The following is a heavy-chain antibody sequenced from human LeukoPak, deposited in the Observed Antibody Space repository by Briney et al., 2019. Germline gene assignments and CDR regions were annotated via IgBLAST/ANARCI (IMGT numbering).Heavy chain of an antibody. D-gene: IGHD3-3*01. CDR2: INHRGST. Sequence: PSETLSLTCAVYGGSFSGYYWSWIRQPPGKGLKWIGVINHRGSTNYNPSLKSRVTISVDTSKNQFSLKLSSVTAADTAVYYCARVRKRTGGVWSGYPDDAFDIWGQGTMVTVSS. CDR1: GGSFSGYY. CDR3: ARVRKRTGGVWSGYPDDAFDI. V-gene: IGHV4-34*01. J-gene: IGHJ3*02.